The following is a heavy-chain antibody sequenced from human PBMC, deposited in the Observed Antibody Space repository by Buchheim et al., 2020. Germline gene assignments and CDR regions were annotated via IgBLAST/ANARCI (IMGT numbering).Heavy chain of an antibody. V-gene: IGHV3-23*01. CDR3: AKLLRYTWNDVSHFDY. CDR1: GFTFNNYA. J-gene: IGHJ4*02. D-gene: IGHD1-20*01. Sequence: EVQLLESGGGLVQPGRSLRLSCVASGFTFNNYAMTWVRQAPGKGLQWVSAISGSGDTTHYADAVKGRFTISRDNSNSTFYLQMSSLRPEDTAVYYCAKLLRYTWNDVSHFDYWGQGTL. CDR2: ISGSGDTT.